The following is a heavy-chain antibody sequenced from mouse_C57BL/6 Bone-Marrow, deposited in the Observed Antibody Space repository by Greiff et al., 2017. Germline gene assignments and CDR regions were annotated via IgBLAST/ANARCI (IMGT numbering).Heavy chain of an antibody. D-gene: IGHD1-1*01. CDR3: ARNWYYGSSYAMDY. CDR2: IWTGGGT. J-gene: IGHJ4*01. Sequence: QVQLKESGPGLVAPSQSLSITCTVSGFSLTSYAISWVRQPPGKGLEWLGVIWTGGGTNNNSALKSRLSISKDNSKSQVFLKLNSLHTDDTARSDCARNWYYGSSYAMDYWGQGTSVTVSS. V-gene: IGHV2-9-1*01. CDR1: GFSLTSYA.